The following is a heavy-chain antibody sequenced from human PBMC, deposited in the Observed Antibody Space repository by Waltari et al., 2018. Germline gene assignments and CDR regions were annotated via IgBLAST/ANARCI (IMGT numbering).Heavy chain of an antibody. Sequence: QVQLVQSGAEVKKPGASVKVSCKAYGYTFTGYYMHCVRQAPGQGLEWMGRINPNSGGKNYAQKFQGRVTRTRDTSISTAYIELSRLRSDDTAVYYCARVPWYSSSSFDYWGQGTLVTVSS. D-gene: IGHD6-6*01. CDR1: GYTFTGYY. V-gene: IGHV1-2*06. J-gene: IGHJ4*02. CDR2: INPNSGGK. CDR3: ARVPWYSSSSFDY.